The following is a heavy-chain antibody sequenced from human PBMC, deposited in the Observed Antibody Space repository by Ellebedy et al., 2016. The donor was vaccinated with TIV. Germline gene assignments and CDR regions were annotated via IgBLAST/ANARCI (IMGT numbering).Heavy chain of an antibody. Sequence: GGSLRLXCAASGFTFSISGMTWVRQAPGKGLEWAATIVSSGREAYYADPAKGRFTISRDNVMNSVFLQLNSLSVEDTAVYYCTRDGREWSRDYWGQGTLVTVSS. CDR1: GFTFSISG. J-gene: IGHJ4*02. D-gene: IGHD3-3*01. CDR2: IVSSGREA. CDR3: TRDGREWSRDY. V-gene: IGHV3-21*06.